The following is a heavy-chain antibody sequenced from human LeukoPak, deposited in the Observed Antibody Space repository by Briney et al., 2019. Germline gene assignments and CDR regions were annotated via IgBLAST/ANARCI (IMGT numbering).Heavy chain of an antibody. CDR2: FSFNGESA. CDR3: AKGGYSNGRYYYYMDV. CDR1: GFTFSSYE. J-gene: IGHJ6*03. D-gene: IGHD5-18*01. V-gene: IGHV3-23*01. Sequence: GGSLRLSCAASGFTFSSYEMNWVRQAPGKGLEWVSSFSFNGESAYYADSAKGRFTISRDNSKNTLYLQMNSLRAEDTAVYYCAKGGYSNGRYYYYMDVWGEGTTTVSS.